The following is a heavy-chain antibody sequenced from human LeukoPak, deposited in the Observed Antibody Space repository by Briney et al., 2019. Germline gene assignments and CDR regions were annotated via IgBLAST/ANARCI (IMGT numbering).Heavy chain of an antibody. CDR1: GYTFTSYG. V-gene: IGHV1-18*01. D-gene: IGHD3-22*01. CDR2: ISAYNGNT. CDR3: ARADPGDYYDSSGYYYGYFDY. J-gene: IGHJ4*02. Sequence: SVKVSCKASGYTFTSYGISWVRQAPGQGLEWMGWISAYNGNTNYAQKLQGRVTMTTDTSTSTVYMELSSLRSEDTAVYYCARADPGDYYDSSGYYYGYFDYWGQGTLVTVSS.